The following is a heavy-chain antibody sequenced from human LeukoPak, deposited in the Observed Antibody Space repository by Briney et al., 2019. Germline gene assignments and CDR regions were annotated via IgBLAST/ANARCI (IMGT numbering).Heavy chain of an antibody. Sequence: GGSLRLSCSASGFTFSTYAMHWVRQAPGKGLEYVSAISSNGGGTYYADSVKGRFTISRDNSKNTLYLQMSSLRPEDTAVYYCARVQAGYDYVWGSYRYFGYWGQGTLVTVSS. V-gene: IGHV3-64D*06. CDR1: GFTFSTYA. CDR3: ARVQAGYDYVWGSYRYFGY. D-gene: IGHD3-16*02. CDR2: ISSNGGGT. J-gene: IGHJ4*02.